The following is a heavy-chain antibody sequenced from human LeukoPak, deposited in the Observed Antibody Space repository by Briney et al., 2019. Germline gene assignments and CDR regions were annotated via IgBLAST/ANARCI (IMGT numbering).Heavy chain of an antibody. CDR1: GFTFDDYG. Sequence: GRSLRLSCAASGFTFDDYGMNWVRQAPGKGLEWVSGINWNGGITGYADSVKGRFTISRDNAKNSLYLQLNSLRAEDTALYYCATGITVAGGYWGQGTLVTVSS. CDR2: INWNGGIT. J-gene: IGHJ4*02. CDR3: ATGITVAGGY. V-gene: IGHV3-20*04. D-gene: IGHD6-19*01.